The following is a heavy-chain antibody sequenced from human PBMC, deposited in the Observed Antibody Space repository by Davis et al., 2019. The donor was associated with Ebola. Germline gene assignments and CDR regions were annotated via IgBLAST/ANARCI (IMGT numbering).Heavy chain of an antibody. Sequence: GSLRLSCAVSGGSISSSNWWSWVRQPPGKGLEWIGEIYHSGSTNYNPSLKSRVTISVDKSKNQFSLKLTSVTAADTAVYYCARVTMVQGVTYYYYYGMDVWGQGTTVTVSS. D-gene: IGHD3-10*01. CDR2: IYHSGST. V-gene: IGHV4-4*02. J-gene: IGHJ6*02. CDR1: GGSISSSNW. CDR3: ARVTMVQGVTYYYYYGMDV.